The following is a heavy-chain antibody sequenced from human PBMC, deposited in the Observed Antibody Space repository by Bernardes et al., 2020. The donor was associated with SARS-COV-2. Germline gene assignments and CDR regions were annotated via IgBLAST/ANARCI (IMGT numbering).Heavy chain of an antibody. D-gene: IGHD3-3*01. CDR2: IDYTCNT. V-gene: IGHV4-39*01. CDR1: GGSISSNSYY. CDR3: ARWSSLYCDFWTRSGGFDP. Sequence: SESLSLTCTVSGGSISSNSYYWGWILQPPGLGRVWIVSIDYTCNTYYNPSLKSRVTITVHTSKNQFSLNLSSVTAADTAVYYWARWSSLYCDFWTRSGGFDPWSEGTLLTVSS. J-gene: IGHJ5*02.